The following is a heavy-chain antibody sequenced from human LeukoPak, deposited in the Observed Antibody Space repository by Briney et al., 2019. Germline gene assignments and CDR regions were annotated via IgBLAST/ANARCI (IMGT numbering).Heavy chain of an antibody. CDR3: ARHESGYYYYMDV. V-gene: IGHV4-34*01. Sequence: SETLSLTCAVYGGSFSGYYYSWIRQPPGEGLEWIGSIYYSGSTYYNPSLKSRVTISVDTSKNQFSLKLSSVTAADTAVYYCARHESGYYYYMDVWGKGTTVTISS. D-gene: IGHD3-10*01. J-gene: IGHJ6*03. CDR1: GGSFSGYY. CDR2: IYYSGST.